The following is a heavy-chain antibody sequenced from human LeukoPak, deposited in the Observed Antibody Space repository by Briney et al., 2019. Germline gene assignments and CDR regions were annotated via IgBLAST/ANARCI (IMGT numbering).Heavy chain of an antibody. D-gene: IGHD3-10*01. CDR2: ISGSGDNT. J-gene: IGHJ3*02. CDR3: AKGYGSDSPSAFDI. CDR1: GFTFSSYA. Sequence: GGSLRLSCAVSGFTFSSYAMNWVRQAPGKGLEWVSTISGSGDNTYYADSVKGRFTISRDNSKNTLFLQMNSLRADDTAIYYCAKGYGSDSPSAFDIWGQGTLVTVSS. V-gene: IGHV3-23*01.